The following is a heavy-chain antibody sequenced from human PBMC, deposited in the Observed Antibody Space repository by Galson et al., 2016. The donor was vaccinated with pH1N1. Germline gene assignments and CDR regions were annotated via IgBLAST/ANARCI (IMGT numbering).Heavy chain of an antibody. CDR1: GYRFTSYW. V-gene: IGHV5-51*01. CDR3: AQPPTKGRINDI. D-gene: IGHD2/OR15-2a*01. J-gene: IGHJ4*02. CDR2: IKPGDSDT. Sequence: QSGAEVKKPGESLKISCKGSGYRFTSYWIGWVRQMPGKGLEWMGMIKPGDSDTRYSPSFQGQVIISADKSISTAYLQWRSLKASDTAMYYCAQPPTKGRINDIWGQGALVTVSS.